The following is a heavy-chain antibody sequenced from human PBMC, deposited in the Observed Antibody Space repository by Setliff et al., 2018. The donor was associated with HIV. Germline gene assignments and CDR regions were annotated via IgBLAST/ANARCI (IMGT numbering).Heavy chain of an antibody. V-gene: IGHV4-61*09. J-gene: IGHJ4*02. CDR2: IHTTGSI. Sequence: SETLSLTCTVSGGSIRTGNYYWNWIRQPAGKGLEWIGHIHTTGSITYNPSLRSRVTISLDTSKNQVSLSLASVTAADTAVYYCARDGGGSGWSLGEFDFWGQGTRVTGSA. CDR3: ARDGGGSGWSLGEFDF. CDR1: GGSIRTGNYY. D-gene: IGHD6-19*01.